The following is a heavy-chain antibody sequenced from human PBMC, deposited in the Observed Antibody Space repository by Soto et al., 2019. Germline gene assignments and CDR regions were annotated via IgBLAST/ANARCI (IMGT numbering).Heavy chain of an antibody. D-gene: IGHD3-16*01. CDR1: GGSFSGYY. CDR2: IGHGGGT. Sequence: PSETLSLTCAVDGGSFSGYYWSWIRQPPGKGLEWIGEIGHGGGTIYNPSLETRVTISEDSSNNQFSLKVNSVTAADTAVSYCARHGGYYFDYWGQGAPVSVSS. V-gene: IGHV4-34*01. J-gene: IGHJ4*02. CDR3: ARHGGYYFDY.